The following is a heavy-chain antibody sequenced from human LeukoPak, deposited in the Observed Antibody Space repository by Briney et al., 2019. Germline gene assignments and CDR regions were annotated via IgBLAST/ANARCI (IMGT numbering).Heavy chain of an antibody. CDR3: ARGQPSVAADPVGIAGVRRGYLNY. J-gene: IGHJ4*02. Sequence: SETLSLTCAVYGGSFSGYCWSWIRQPPGKGLEWIGEINHSGSTNYNPSLKSRVTLSVDTSKNQFSLKLTSVTAADTAVYYCARGQPSVAADPVGIAGVRRGYLNYWGQGTLVTVSS. D-gene: IGHD6-13*01. CDR2: INHSGST. CDR1: GGSFSGYC. V-gene: IGHV4-34*01.